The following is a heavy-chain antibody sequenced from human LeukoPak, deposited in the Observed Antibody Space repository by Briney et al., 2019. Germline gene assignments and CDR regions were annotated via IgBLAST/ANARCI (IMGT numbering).Heavy chain of an antibody. CDR1: VYTFTGYY. V-gene: IGHV1-2*02. Sequence: ASVKVSCKASVYTFTGYYMHWVRQAPGQGLEWMGWINPNSGGTNYAQKFQGRVTMSRDTSISTAYMELSRLRSDDTAVYYCARVFVVVVAATPSGEYFDYWGRGTLVTVSS. D-gene: IGHD2-15*01. J-gene: IGHJ4*02. CDR3: ARVFVVVVAATPSGEYFDY. CDR2: INPNSGGT.